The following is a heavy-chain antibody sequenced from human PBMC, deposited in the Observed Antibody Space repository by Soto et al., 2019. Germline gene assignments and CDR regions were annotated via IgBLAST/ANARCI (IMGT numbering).Heavy chain of an antibody. D-gene: IGHD2-15*01. CDR1: GFRLSDSA. CDR2: LTVTGERA. V-gene: IGHV3-23*01. Sequence: EVQLLESGGGLVQPGGSLRLSCAASGFRLSDSAVSWVRQAPGKGLEWVSSLTVTGERAFYSDSVKGRFTISRDISKSTLYLQMNRLRAEDTAVYYCAKNGCSYPACYPYYYYVDVWGRGPTVTVSS. J-gene: IGHJ6*03. CDR3: AKNGCSYPACYPYYYYVDV.